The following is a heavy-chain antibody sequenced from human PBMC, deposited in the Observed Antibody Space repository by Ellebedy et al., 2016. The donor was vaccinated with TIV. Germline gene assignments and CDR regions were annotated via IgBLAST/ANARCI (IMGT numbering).Heavy chain of an antibody. CDR3: ARGRGWFGELLGYFDY. Sequence: ASVKVSCXASGFAVSGHHIHWGRQVPGQGLEWMGIINPSAGRTSDAQKVQGRVTMTRDTATTTVYMELSSLRTEDTAVYYCARGRGWFGELLGYFDYWGQGALVTVSS. D-gene: IGHD3-10*01. J-gene: IGHJ4*02. V-gene: IGHV1-46*01. CDR1: GFAVSGHH. CDR2: INPSAGRT.